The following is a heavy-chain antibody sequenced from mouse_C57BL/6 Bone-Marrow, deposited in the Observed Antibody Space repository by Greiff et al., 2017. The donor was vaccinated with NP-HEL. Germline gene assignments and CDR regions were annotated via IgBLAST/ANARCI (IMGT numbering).Heavy chain of an antibody. CDR2: INPNNGGT. CDR3: ARSEAYYSNYDYAMDY. CDR1: GYTFTDYY. Sequence: EVQLQQSGPELVKPGASVKISCKASGYTFTDYYMNWVKQSHGKSLEWIGDINPNNGGTSYNQKFKGKATLTVDKSSSTAYMERRSLTSEDSAVYYCARSEAYYSNYDYAMDYWGQGTSVTVSS. V-gene: IGHV1-26*01. D-gene: IGHD2-5*01. J-gene: IGHJ4*01.